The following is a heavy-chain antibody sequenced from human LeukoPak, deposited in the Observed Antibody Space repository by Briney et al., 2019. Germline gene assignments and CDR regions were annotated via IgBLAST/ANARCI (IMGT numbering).Heavy chain of an antibody. V-gene: IGHV3-7*01. D-gene: IGHD2-2*01. CDR2: IYVDGIEK. CDR1: GFTFGTSW. CDR3: ARTVVEVRAASDVFDI. J-gene: IGHJ3*02. Sequence: GGSLRLSCAASGFTFGTSWMSWVRQAPGKRLEWLANIYVDGIEKYYVDSVKGRFTISRDNAKNSLYLQMDSLRVEDTAVYYCARTVVEVRAASDVFDIWGQGTMVTVSS.